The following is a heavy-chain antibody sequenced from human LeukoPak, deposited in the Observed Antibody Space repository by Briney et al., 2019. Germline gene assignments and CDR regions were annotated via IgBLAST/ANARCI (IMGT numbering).Heavy chain of an antibody. V-gene: IGHV4-34*01. CDR3: ARFLAYCGGDCSNWYFDL. Sequence: SETLSLTCAVYGGSFSGYYGSWLRQPPGKGREWIGKIHHSGSTNYNPSLKSRVSMSVDTSKKQFSLKLRSVTAADTAVHYCARFLAYCGGDCSNWYFDLWGRGTLVTVSS. CDR1: GGSFSGYY. CDR2: IHHSGST. J-gene: IGHJ2*01. D-gene: IGHD2-21*02.